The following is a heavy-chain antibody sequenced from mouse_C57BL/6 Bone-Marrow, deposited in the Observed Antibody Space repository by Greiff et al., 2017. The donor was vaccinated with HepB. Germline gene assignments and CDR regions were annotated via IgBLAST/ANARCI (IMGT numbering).Heavy chain of an antibody. CDR1: GFTFNTYA. CDR2: IRSKSSNYAT. J-gene: IGHJ1*03. V-gene: IGHV10-3*01. Sequence: DVHLVESGGGLVQPKGSLKLSCAASGFTFNTYAMHWVRQAPGKGLEWVARIRSKSSNYATYYADSVKDRFTISRDDSQSMLYLQMNNLKTEDTAMYYCVREGNWDWYFDVWGTGTTVTVSS. CDR3: VREGNWDWYFDV. D-gene: IGHD4-1*02.